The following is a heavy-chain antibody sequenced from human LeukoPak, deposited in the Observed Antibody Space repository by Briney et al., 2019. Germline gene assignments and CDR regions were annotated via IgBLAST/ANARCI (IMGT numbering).Heavy chain of an antibody. J-gene: IGHJ4*02. D-gene: IGHD6-13*01. V-gene: IGHV4-38-2*01. CDR1: GYSISSGYY. CDR2: IYHSGST. Sequence: PSETLSLTCAVSGYSISSGYYWGWIRQPPGKGLEWVGSIYHSGSTYYNPSLKSRVTISVDTSKNQFSPKLSSVTAADTAVYYCARPYSSSWYYFDYWGQGTLVTVSS. CDR3: ARPYSSSWYYFDY.